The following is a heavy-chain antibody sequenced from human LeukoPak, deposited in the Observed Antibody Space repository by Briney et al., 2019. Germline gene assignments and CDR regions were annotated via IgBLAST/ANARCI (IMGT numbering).Heavy chain of an antibody. J-gene: IGHJ4*02. CDR1: GGSISSGDYY. V-gene: IGHV4-30-4*01. CDR2: IYYSGST. CDR3: ARDYDSSGYFDY. D-gene: IGHD3-22*01. Sequence: SETLSLTCTVSGGSISSGDYYWSWIRQPPGKGLKWIGYIYYSGSTYYNPSLKSRVTISVDTSKNQFSLKLSSVTAADTAVYYCARDYDSSGYFDYWGQGTLVTVSS.